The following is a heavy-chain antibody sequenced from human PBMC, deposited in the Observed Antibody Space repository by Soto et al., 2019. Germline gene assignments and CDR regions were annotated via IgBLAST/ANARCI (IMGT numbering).Heavy chain of an antibody. D-gene: IGHD6-13*01. CDR1: GFTFSSYG. CDR2: ISYDGSNK. V-gene: IGHV3-30*18. J-gene: IGHJ5*02. Sequence: PGGSLRLSCAASGFTFSSYGMHWVRQAPGKGLEWVAVISYDGSNKYYADSVKGRFTISRDNSKNTLYLQMNSLRAEDTAVYYCAKGWFSIAAASLVGPWGQGTLVTVSS. CDR3: AKGWFSIAAASLVGP.